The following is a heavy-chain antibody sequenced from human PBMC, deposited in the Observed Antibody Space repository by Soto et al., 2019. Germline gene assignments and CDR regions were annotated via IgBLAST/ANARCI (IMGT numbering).Heavy chain of an antibody. V-gene: IGHV3-30*03. CDR2: ISYDGSNK. D-gene: IGHD4-17*01. CDR3: ARVLAGSYGDYVPSPFYFDY. Sequence: QVQLVESGGGVVQPGRSLRLSCAASGFTFNIYGMHWVRQAPGKGLEWVAVISYDGSNKYYTGSVRGRFTISRDDSKTTLYLQMNSLGDEDTAVYYCARVLAGSYGDYVPSPFYFDYWGKGTLVTVSS. CDR1: GFTFNIYG. J-gene: IGHJ4*02.